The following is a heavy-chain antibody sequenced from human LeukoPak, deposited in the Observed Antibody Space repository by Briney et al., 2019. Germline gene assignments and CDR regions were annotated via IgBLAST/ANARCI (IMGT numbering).Heavy chain of an antibody. CDR1: GFTFSSYW. D-gene: IGHD2-2*01. J-gene: IGHJ6*03. Sequence: GGSLRLSCAASGFTFSSYWMSWVRQAPGKGLEWVANIKQDGSEKYYVDSVKGRFTISRDNAKNSLYLQMNSLRAEDTAVYYCARSGYAPVNYYYYYMDVWGKGTTVTISS. CDR3: ARSGYAPVNYYYYYMDV. V-gene: IGHV3-7*03. CDR2: IKQDGSEK.